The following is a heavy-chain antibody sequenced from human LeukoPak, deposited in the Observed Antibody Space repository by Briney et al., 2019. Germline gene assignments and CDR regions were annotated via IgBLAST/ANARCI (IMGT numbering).Heavy chain of an antibody. CDR1: GYSFTSYW. J-gene: IGHJ6*03. Sequence: GESLKISCKGSGYSFTSYWIGWVRQMPGKGLEWMGIIYPGDSDTRYSPSFQGQVTISADKSISTAYLQWSSLKASDTAMYYCASHTYYYDSSGGLYYMDVWGKGTTVTVSS. D-gene: IGHD3-22*01. CDR2: IYPGDSDT. CDR3: ASHTYYYDSSGGLYYMDV. V-gene: IGHV5-51*01.